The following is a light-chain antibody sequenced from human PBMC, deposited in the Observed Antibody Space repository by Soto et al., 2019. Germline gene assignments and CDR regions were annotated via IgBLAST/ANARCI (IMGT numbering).Light chain of an antibody. V-gene: IGLV1-47*01. CDR2: RNN. CDR3: AAWDDSLSGVV. CDR1: SSNIGGNY. J-gene: IGLJ2*01. Sequence: QSVLTQPPSASGTPGQRVTISCSGSSSNIGGNYVYWYQQLPGRAPKLLIYRNNQRPSGVPDRFSGSKSATSASLAISGLRSEDEADYYCAAWDDSLSGVVFGGGTQLTVL.